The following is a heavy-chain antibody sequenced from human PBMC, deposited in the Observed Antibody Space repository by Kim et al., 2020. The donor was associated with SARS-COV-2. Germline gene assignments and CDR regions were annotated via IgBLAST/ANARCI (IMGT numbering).Heavy chain of an antibody. CDR3: AKYRGNWNEDNSFDY. V-gene: IGHV3-23*01. J-gene: IGHJ4*02. D-gene: IGHD1-20*01. Sequence: GGSLRLSCVASGIAFDDYAMGWVRQAPEKGLEWVSGITAGASVTYYAASVKGRFTTSRDNSKNTLYLQMSSLRADDTATYYCAKYRGNWNEDNSFDYWGQGTLVTVSS. CDR2: ITAGASVT. CDR1: GIAFDDYA.